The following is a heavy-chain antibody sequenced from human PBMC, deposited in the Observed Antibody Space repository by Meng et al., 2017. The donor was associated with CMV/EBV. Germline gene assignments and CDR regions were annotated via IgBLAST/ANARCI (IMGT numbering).Heavy chain of an antibody. CDR1: GGTFSSYA. J-gene: IGHJ4*02. V-gene: IGHV1-69*05. CDR2: LIPIFGTA. D-gene: IGHD1-26*01. Sequence: SGGTFSSYAISWVRQAPGQGLEWMGGLIPIFGTANYAQKFQGRVTITTDESTSTAYMELSSLRSEDTAVYYCARVPGSGSSEYYFGYWGQGTLVTVSS. CDR3: ARVPGSGSSEYYFGY.